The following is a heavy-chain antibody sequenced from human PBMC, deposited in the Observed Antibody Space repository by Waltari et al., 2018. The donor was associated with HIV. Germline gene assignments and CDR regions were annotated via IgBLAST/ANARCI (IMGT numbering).Heavy chain of an antibody. V-gene: IGHV4-34*01. J-gene: IGHJ4*02. Sequence: QVQLQQWGAGLLKPSETLSLTCAVSGGSFSGFYWSWIRRPPGKGLEWIGEILHPGGTNYNPSLKSRLTISKDSSKRQFSLKLTSVTAADTGVYFCARGYIMGGPRRRLDFWGQGTLVTVSS. CDR3: ARGYIMGGPRRRLDF. CDR2: ILHPGGT. CDR1: GGSFSGFY. D-gene: IGHD1-26*01.